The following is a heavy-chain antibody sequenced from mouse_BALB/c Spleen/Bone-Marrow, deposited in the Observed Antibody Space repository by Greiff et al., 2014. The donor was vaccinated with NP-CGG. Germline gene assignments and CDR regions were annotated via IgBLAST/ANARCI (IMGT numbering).Heavy chain of an antibody. D-gene: IGHD2-4*01. CDR2: ISDGGSYT. V-gene: IGHV5-4*02. CDR1: GFTFSDYY. CDR3: ARFSYDYFDY. Sequence: EVMLVESGGGLVKPGGSLKLSCAASGFTFSDYYMYWVRQTPEKRLEWVATISDGGSYTYYPDSVKGRFTISRDNAKNNLYLQMSSLKSEDTAMYYCARFSYDYFDYWGQGTTLTVSS. J-gene: IGHJ2*01.